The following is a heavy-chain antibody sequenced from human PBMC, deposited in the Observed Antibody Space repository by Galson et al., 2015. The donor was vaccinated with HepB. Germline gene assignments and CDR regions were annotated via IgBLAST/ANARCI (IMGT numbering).Heavy chain of an antibody. J-gene: IGHJ5*02. CDR2: VGHDGNSE. Sequence: SLRLSCAASGFSFSSYAMHWVRQAPGKGLEWVAIVGHDGNSEFYADSVRGRFSVSKDNSKNTVSLQMNSLRVEDTAVYYCARDNSRGCNDEGCYSGWCDPWGQGTQVTVSS. CDR1: GFSFSSYA. D-gene: IGHD2-21*01. CDR3: ARDNSRGCNDEGCYSGWCDP. V-gene: IGHV3-30-3*01.